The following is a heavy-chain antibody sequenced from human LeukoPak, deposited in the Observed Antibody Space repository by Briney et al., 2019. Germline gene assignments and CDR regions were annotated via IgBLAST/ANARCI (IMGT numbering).Heavy chain of an antibody. CDR3: ARLSRDYGMDV. Sequence: SEALSLTCSVSGGSISGTNYYWGWIRQPPGKGLEWIGNIYYSGSTNYNPSLKSRVTISVDTSKNQFSLKLSSVTAADTAVYYCARLSRDYGMDVWGQGTTVTVSS. V-gene: IGHV4-39*07. CDR2: IYYSGST. J-gene: IGHJ6*02. CDR1: GGSISGTNYY.